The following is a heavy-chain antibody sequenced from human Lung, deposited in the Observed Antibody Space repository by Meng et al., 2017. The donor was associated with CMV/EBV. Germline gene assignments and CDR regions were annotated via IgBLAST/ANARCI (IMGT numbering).Heavy chain of an antibody. J-gene: IGHJ6*02. CDR2: NYNGGST. Sequence: GEFLKISCAASGITVSSNYMRWVRQAPGKGLEWVSVNYNGGSTYYADSVKGRFTISRDNSKNTLYLQMNSLRAEDTAVYYCARAPYDFGSSYYYGMDFWGQGXTVTVSS. CDR3: ARAPYDFGSSYYYGMDF. D-gene: IGHD3-3*01. CDR1: GITVSSNY. V-gene: IGHV3-53*01.